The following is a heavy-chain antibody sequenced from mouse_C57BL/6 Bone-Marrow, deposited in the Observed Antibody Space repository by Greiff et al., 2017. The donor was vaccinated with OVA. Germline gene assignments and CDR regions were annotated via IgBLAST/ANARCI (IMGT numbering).Heavy chain of an antibody. Sequence: EVKLVESGGGLVQPGGSLKLSCAASGFTFSDYYMYWVRQTPEKRLEWVAYIRNGGGSTYYPDTVKGRFTISRDNAKNTLYLQMSRLKSEDTAMYYCARHPGLGYFDYWGQGTTLTVSS. D-gene: IGHD4-1*01. CDR3: ARHPGLGYFDY. J-gene: IGHJ2*01. CDR1: GFTFSDYY. CDR2: IRNGGGST. V-gene: IGHV5-12*01.